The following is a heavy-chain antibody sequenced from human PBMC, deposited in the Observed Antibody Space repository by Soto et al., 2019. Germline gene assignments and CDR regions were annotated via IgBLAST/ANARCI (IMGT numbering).Heavy chain of an antibody. Sequence: PSETLSLTCAVSGGSFSSDGWWSWVRQPPGNGLEWIGEVYTGGTIFPAGTTNYNPSLKSRLTISLDASKTHFSLKVDSVTATDTAVYCCVRNLRCSGGRCYPALDYWGQGTPVTVSS. CDR1: GGSFSSDGW. D-gene: IGHD2-15*01. J-gene: IGHJ4*02. CDR3: VRNLRCSGGRCYPALDY. V-gene: IGHV4-4*01. CDR2: VYTGGTIFPAGTT.